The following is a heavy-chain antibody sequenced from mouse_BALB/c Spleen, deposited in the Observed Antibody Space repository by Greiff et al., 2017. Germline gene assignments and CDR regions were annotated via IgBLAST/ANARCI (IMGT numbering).Heavy chain of an antibody. D-gene: IGHD1-2*01. CDR1: GFAFSSYD. CDR2: ISSGGGST. V-gene: IGHV5-12-1*01. Sequence: VQLKESGGGLVKPGGSLKLSCAASGFAFSSYDMSWVRQTPEKRLEWVAYISSGGGSTYYPDTVKGRFTISRDNAKNTLYLQMSSLKSEDTAMYYCARQYYGYGAYWGQGTLVTVSA. CDR3: ARQYYGYGAY. J-gene: IGHJ3*01.